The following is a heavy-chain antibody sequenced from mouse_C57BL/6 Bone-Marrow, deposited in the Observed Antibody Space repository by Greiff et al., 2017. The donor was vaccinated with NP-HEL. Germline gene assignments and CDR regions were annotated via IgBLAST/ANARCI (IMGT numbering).Heavy chain of an antibody. CDR3: ARRRYDYFDY. CDR2: IYPRSGNT. V-gene: IGHV1-81*01. J-gene: IGHJ2*01. Sequence: VMLVESGAELARPGASVKLSCKASGYTFTSYGISWVKQRTGQGLEWIGEIYPRSGNTYYNEKFKGKATLTADKSSSTAYMELRSLTSEDSAVYFCARRRYDYFDYWGQGTTLTVSS. D-gene: IGHD1-1*01. CDR1: GYTFTSYG.